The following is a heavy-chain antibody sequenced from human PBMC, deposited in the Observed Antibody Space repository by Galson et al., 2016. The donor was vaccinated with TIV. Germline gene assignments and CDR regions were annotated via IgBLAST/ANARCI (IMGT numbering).Heavy chain of an antibody. V-gene: IGHV3-66*02. CDR2: ISDGGKT. D-gene: IGHD2-15*01. J-gene: IGHJ6*02. Sequence: SLRLSCAASEITVSDNFMTWVRQAPGKGLEWVSLISDGGKTYYADSVKGRFTISRDNSKNTVYLQMNSLRVEDTGVYHCARDRVVDATYYFYYYGMDVWGQGTAVTVSS. CDR3: ARDRVVDATYYFYYYGMDV. CDR1: EITVSDNF.